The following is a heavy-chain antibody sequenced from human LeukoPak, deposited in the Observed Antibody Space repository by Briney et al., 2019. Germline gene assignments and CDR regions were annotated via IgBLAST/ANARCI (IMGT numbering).Heavy chain of an antibody. CDR3: ARASILRFLEWPDAFDI. V-gene: IGHV3-20*04. J-gene: IGHJ3*02. D-gene: IGHD3-3*01. CDR2: INWNGGST. Sequence: PGGSLRLSCAASGFTFDDYGMGWVRQAPGKGLEWVSGINWNGGSTGYADSVKGRFTISRDNAKNSLYLQMNSLRAEDTALYYCARASILRFLEWPDAFDIWGQGTMVTVSS. CDR1: GFTFDDYG.